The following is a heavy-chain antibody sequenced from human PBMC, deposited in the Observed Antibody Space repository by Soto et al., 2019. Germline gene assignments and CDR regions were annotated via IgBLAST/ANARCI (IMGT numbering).Heavy chain of an antibody. CDR1: GFTFSSYG. Sequence: QVQLVESGGGVVQPGRSLRLSCEASGFTFSSYGRHWVRQAPGKGLEWVAVISYDGSNKYYADSVKGRFTISRDNSKNTLYLQMNSLRAEDTAVYYCAKSITMVRFDYWGQGTLVTVSS. J-gene: IGHJ4*02. CDR3: AKSITMVRFDY. V-gene: IGHV3-30*18. CDR2: ISYDGSNK. D-gene: IGHD3-10*01.